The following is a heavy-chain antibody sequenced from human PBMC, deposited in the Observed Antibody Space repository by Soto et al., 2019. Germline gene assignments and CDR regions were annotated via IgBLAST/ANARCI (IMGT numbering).Heavy chain of an antibody. CDR2: IYYSGST. Sequence: QVQLQESGPGLVKPSQTLSLTCTVSGGSISSGGYYWSWIRQHPGKGLEWIGYIYYSGSTYYNPSLKSRVTISVDTSKNQFSLKLSSVTAADTAVYYCARAERQWEVVWCSSTSCYFSWFDPCGQGTLVTVSS. CDR3: ARAERQWEVVWCSSTSCYFSWFDP. CDR1: GGSISSGGYY. D-gene: IGHD2-2*01. V-gene: IGHV4-31*03. J-gene: IGHJ5*02.